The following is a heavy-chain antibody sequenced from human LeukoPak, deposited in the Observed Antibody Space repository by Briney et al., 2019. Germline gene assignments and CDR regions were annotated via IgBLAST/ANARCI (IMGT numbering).Heavy chain of an antibody. CDR3: ARVGYCSSTSCSRPFDY. CDR2: IYTSGST. J-gene: IGHJ4*02. CDR1: GGSISSYY. Sequence: PSETLSLTCTVSGGSISSYYWSWIRQPAGKGLEWIGRIYTSGSTNYNPSLKSRVTMSVDTSKNQFSLKLSSVTAADTAVYYCARVGYCSSTSCSRPFDYWGQGTLVTVSS. V-gene: IGHV4-4*07. D-gene: IGHD2-2*01.